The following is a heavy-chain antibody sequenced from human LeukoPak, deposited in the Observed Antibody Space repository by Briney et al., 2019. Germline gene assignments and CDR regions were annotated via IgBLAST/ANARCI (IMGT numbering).Heavy chain of an antibody. CDR3: ARVSESGNSDY. V-gene: IGHV3-33*01. CDR2: IWYDGTNK. CDR1: GFSFTSYG. J-gene: IGHJ4*02. Sequence: PGRSLRLSCAASGFSFTSYGMHGVRQAPGKGLEWVAVIWYDGTNKYYADSVKGRFTISRDTSNNMLYLQMNSLRAEDTAVYYCARVSESGNSDYWGQGTLVTVSS. D-gene: IGHD4-23*01.